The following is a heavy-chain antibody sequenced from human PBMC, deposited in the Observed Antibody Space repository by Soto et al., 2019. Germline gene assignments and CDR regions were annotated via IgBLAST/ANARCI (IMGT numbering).Heavy chain of an antibody. CDR2: INPSGGST. CDR3: ARDRTGIPSDY. CDR1: GYSFTSYY. D-gene: IGHD6-13*01. J-gene: IGHJ4*02. V-gene: IGHV1-46*01. Sequence: ASVKVSCKAAGYSFTSYYMHWVRQAPGQGLEWMGIINPSGGSTSYAQKFQGRVTMTRDTSTSTVYMELSSLRSEDTAVYYCARDRTGIPSDYWGQGTLVTVSS.